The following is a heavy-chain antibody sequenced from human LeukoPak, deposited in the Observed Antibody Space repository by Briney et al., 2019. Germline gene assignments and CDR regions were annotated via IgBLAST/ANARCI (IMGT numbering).Heavy chain of an antibody. CDR3: ARESTALVRVGATTHFDY. J-gene: IGHJ4*02. D-gene: IGHD1-26*01. V-gene: IGHV3-23*01. CDR1: GFTFSSYA. CDR2: ISGSGGST. Sequence: GGSLRLSCAASGFTFSSYAMSWVRQAPGKGLEWVSAISGSGGSTYYADSVKGRFTISRDNSKNTLYLQMNSLRAEDAAVYYCARESTALVRVGATTHFDYWGLGTLVTVSS.